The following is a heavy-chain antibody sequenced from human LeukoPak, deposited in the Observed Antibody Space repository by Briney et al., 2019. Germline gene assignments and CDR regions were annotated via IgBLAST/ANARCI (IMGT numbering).Heavy chain of an antibody. D-gene: IGHD2-2*01. V-gene: IGHV3-23*01. J-gene: IGHJ4*02. Sequence: GGSLRLSCAASGFTFSDYAMSWVRQAPGKGLEWVSAISSSGGSTYYADSVKGRFTISRDNSKNTLYLQMNSLRAEDTAVYYCAKDRGYCSSTSCYAGPIDYWGQGTLVTVSS. CDR1: GFTFSDYA. CDR3: AKDRGYCSSTSCYAGPIDY. CDR2: ISSSGGST.